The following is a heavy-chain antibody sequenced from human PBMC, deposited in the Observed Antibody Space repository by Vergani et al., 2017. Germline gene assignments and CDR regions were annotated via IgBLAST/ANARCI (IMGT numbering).Heavy chain of an antibody. J-gene: IGHJ5*02. CDR2: INPNSGGT. CDR1: GYVFTGNY. V-gene: IGHV1-2*02. D-gene: IGHD1-26*01. Sequence: QVQLVQSGAEVKKPGALVKISCQASGYVFTGNYIHWVRQASGQALEWMGWINPNSGGTKYAQSFQDKITVTSDTSSRTVFMELRRLTSDDTAIYFCARLPIVGRTAWGQGTRVIVSS. CDR3: ARLPIVGRTA.